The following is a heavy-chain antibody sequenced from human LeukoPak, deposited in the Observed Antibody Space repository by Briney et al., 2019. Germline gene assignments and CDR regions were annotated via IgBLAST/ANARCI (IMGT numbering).Heavy chain of an antibody. D-gene: IGHD2-15*01. CDR1: GGTFSSYA. CDR3: ARDTADIYDY. CDR2: IIPIFGTA. V-gene: IGHV1-69*05. Sequence: GASVKVSCKASGGTFSSYAISWVRQAPGQGLEWMGGIIPIFGTANYAQKFQGRVTMTRDTSTSTVYMELSSLRSEDTAVYYCARDTADIYDYWGQGTLVTVSS. J-gene: IGHJ4*02.